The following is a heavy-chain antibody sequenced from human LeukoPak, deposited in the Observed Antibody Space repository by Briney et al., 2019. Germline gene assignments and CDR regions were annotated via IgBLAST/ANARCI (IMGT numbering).Heavy chain of an antibody. V-gene: IGHV4-4*07. CDR1: GDSFSYFY. CDR2: LYTSGST. J-gene: IGHJ5*02. D-gene: IGHD3-10*01. CDR3: ASGSGSYSHWFDP. Sequence: PSETLSLTCTVSGDSFSYFYWSWIRQPAGKGLEWIGRLYTSGSTNYNPSLKSRVTMSVDTSKNQFSLKLTSVTAADTAVYYCASGSGSYSHWFDPWGQGILATVSS.